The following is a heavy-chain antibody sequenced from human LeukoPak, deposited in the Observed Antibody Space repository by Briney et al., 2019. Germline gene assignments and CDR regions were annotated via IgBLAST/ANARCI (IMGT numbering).Heavy chain of an antibody. CDR2: VSLVGSKK. CDR1: GFNFNNYA. CDR3: ARSPAHNWFDP. V-gene: IGHV3-30*04. Sequence: PGWSLRLSCETSGFNFNNYAVHWIRQPPGKGLEWVAVVSLVGSKKFYADSVKGRFTVSRDNSKNILYLQMNILRPEDTAVYYCARSPAHNWFDPWGQGTQVTVSS. J-gene: IGHJ5*02.